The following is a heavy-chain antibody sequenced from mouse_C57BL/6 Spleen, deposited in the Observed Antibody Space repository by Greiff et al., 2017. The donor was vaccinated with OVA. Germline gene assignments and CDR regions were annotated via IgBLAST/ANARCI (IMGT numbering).Heavy chain of an antibody. V-gene: IGHV14-4*01. D-gene: IGHD2-3*01. CDR2: IDPENGDT. J-gene: IGHJ2*01. CDR3: TRRWLLPYYFDY. CDR1: GFNIKDDY. Sequence: DVQLQESGAELVRPGASVKLSCTASGFNIKDDYMHWVKQRPEQGLEWIGWIDPENGDTEYASKFQGKATITADTSSNTAYLQLSSLTSEDTAVYYCTRRWLLPYYFDYWGQGTTLTVSS.